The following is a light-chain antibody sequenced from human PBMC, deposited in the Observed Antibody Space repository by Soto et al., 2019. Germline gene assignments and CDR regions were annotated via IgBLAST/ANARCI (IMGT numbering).Light chain of an antibody. CDR2: WSS. CDR1: QSVLHSSNGNNY. CDR3: KQYQSLPFT. J-gene: IGKJ3*01. V-gene: IGKV4-1*01. Sequence: DIVMTQSPDFLAVSLGERATIKCRSSQSVLHSSNGNNYLAWYQQKPGQPPKLLIYWSSTRESGVHVRFSGSRSGTDFTLTVNSLQAEDAAVYCCKQYQSLPFTFGPGTKVHI.